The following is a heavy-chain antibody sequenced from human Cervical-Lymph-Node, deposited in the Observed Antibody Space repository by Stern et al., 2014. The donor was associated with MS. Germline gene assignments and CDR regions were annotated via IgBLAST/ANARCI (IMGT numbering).Heavy chain of an antibody. CDR2: LWYDGSNK. Sequence: VHLVESGGGVVQPGRSLRLSCAASGFTFSSYGMHWVRQAPGKGLEWVAVLWYDGSNKYCADSVKGRFTISRDNSKNTLYLQMNSLRAEDTAVYYCARDCKLRYYYYGMDVWGQGTTVTVSS. D-gene: IGHD1-26*01. CDR3: ARDCKLRYYYYGMDV. J-gene: IGHJ6*02. CDR1: GFTFSSYG. V-gene: IGHV3-33*01.